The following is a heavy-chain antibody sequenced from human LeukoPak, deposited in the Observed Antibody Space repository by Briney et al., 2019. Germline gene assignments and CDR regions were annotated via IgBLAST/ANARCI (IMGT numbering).Heavy chain of an antibody. CDR2: IYYSGST. Sequence: SETLSLTCTVSGGSINSGDYYWVWIRQPPGKGLEWIGSIYYSGSTSYNPSLKSRVTMTVDTSKSQFSLKLSSVTAADTAMYYCARRRDGYNYVGTDYWGQGTLVTVSS. CDR1: GGSINSGDYY. CDR3: ARRRDGYNYVGTDY. V-gene: IGHV4-39*07. D-gene: IGHD5-24*01. J-gene: IGHJ4*02.